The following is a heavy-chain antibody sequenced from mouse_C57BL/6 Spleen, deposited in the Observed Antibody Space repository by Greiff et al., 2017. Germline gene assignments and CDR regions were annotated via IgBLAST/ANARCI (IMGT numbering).Heavy chain of an antibody. J-gene: IGHJ2*01. V-gene: IGHV1-52*01. Sequence: VQLQQPGAELVRPGSSVKLSCKASGYTFTSYWMHWVKQGPIQGLEWIGNIDPSDSETHYTQKFKDKATLTVDKSSSTAYMQLSSLTSEDSAVYYCARRVYYDYVAYWGQGTTLTVSS. CDR1: GYTFTSYW. D-gene: IGHD2-4*01. CDR2: IDPSDSET. CDR3: ARRVYYDYVAY.